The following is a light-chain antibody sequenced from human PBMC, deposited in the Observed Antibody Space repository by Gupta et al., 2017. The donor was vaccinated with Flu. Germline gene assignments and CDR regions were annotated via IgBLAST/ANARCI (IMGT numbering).Light chain of an antibody. V-gene: IGKV1-39*01. CDR1: QYINNF. J-gene: IGKJ1*01. CDR2: AAS. Sequence: DIQMTQSPSSLSASVGDRVTITCRASQYINNFLNWYQQKPGRAPKILIYAASLLQRGVPSRFSGSGSGADFTLTITRLQPEDFATYYCQQSDDVTWTFGQGT. CDR3: QQSDDVTWT.